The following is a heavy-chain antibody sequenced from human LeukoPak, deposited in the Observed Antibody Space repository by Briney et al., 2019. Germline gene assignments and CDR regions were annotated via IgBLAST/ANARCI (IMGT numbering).Heavy chain of an antibody. J-gene: IGHJ4*02. V-gene: IGHV3-21*01. CDR2: ITSRSSYI. D-gene: IGHD5-18*01. Sequence: PGGSLRLSCAASGFTFSTYSMNWVRQAPGKGLEWVSSITSRSSYIYYADSVKGRFTISRDNAKNSLYLQMNSLRDEDTAVYYCARAAGDSYDQPIDYWGQGTLVTVSS. CDR1: GFTFSTYS. CDR3: ARAAGDSYDQPIDY.